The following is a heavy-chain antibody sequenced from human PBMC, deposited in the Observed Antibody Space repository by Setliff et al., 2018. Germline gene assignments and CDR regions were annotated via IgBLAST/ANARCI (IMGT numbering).Heavy chain of an antibody. CDR2: TIPMFGSA. Sequence: GASVKVSCKTSGYSFTNYGINWVRQAPGQGLEWMGGTIPMFGSANYAQKFRGRVTIITDESTSTAFMQLSSLRSEDTAVYYCVREGVDSRSSTDYRYYMDVWGKGTTVTVSS. D-gene: IGHD3-22*01. CDR3: VREGVDSRSSTDYRYYMDV. V-gene: IGHV1-69*05. J-gene: IGHJ6*03. CDR1: GYSFTNYG.